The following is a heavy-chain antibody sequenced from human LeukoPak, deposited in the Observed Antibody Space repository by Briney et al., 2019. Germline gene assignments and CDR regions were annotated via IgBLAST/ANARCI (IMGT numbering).Heavy chain of an antibody. CDR1: GGTFSSYA. V-gene: IGHV1-69*04. CDR3: AREWREILGYYYDSSGSANDY. D-gene: IGHD3-22*01. CDR2: IIPILGIA. Sequence: SVKVSCKASGGTFSSYAISWVRQAPGQGLEWMGRIIPILGIANYAQKFQGRVTITADKSTSTAYMELSSLRSEDTAVYYCAREWREILGYYYDSSGSANDYWGQGTLVTVSS. J-gene: IGHJ4*02.